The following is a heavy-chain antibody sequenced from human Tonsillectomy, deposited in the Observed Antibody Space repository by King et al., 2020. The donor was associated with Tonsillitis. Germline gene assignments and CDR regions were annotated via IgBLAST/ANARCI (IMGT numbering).Heavy chain of an antibody. CDR2: ISPSGGST. V-gene: IGHV1-46*01. Sequence: VQLVESGAEVKKPGASVKVSCKASGYTFSSFYMHWVRQAPGQGLEWMGIISPSGGSTSDAQKFQGRVTMAIDTSTTTVYMELNSLRSVGTALYNCGSGADVDASIDYWGQGTL. D-gene: IGHD2-8*01. CDR3: GSGADVDASIDY. J-gene: IGHJ4*02. CDR1: GYTFSSFY.